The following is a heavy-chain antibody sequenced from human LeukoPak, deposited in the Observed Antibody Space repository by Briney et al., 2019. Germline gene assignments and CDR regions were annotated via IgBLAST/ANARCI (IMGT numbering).Heavy chain of an antibody. J-gene: IGHJ6*02. V-gene: IGHV1-2*02. CDR1: GYTFTGYY. Sequence: GASVKVSCKASGYTFTGYYMHWVRQAPGQGLEWMGWINPNSGGTNYAQKFQGRVTMTRDTSISTAYMELSRLRSDDTAVYYCARDAGFLEWLVSYGMDVWGQETTVTVSS. D-gene: IGHD3-3*01. CDR3: ARDAGFLEWLVSYGMDV. CDR2: INPNSGGT.